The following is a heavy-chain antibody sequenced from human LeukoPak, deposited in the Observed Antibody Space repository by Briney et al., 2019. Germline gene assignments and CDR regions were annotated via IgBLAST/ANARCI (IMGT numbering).Heavy chain of an antibody. CDR2: IRSKAYGGTT. V-gene: IGHV3-49*04. D-gene: IGHD3-22*01. CDR3: TRANYYDSSGEYYFDY. Sequence: PGGSLRLSCTASGFTFGDYAMSWVRQAPGKGLEWAGLIRSKAYGGTTEYAASVKGRFTISRDDSKGIAYLQMNSLKTGDTAVYYCTRANYYDSSGEYYFDYWGQGTLVTVSS. CDR1: GFTFGDYA. J-gene: IGHJ4*02.